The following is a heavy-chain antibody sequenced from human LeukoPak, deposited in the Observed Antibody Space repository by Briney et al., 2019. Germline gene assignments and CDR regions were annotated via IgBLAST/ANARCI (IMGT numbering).Heavy chain of an antibody. J-gene: IGHJ4*02. CDR1: GYTFTSYY. CDR2: IKVGNGDT. D-gene: IGHD3-22*01. Sequence: ASVKVSCKASGYTFTSYYMHWVRQAPGQRLEWMGWIKVGNGDTKYSQNFQGRITITTDTSASTADMDLSSLRSEDTAMYYCARDSGSGYYDYWGQGALVTVSS. CDR3: ARDSGSGYYDY. V-gene: IGHV1-3*01.